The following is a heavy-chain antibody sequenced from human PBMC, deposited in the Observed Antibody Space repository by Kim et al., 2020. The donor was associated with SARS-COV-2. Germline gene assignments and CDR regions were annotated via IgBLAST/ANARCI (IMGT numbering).Heavy chain of an antibody. J-gene: IGHJ6*02. D-gene: IGHD5-18*01. V-gene: IGHV3-23*01. CDR2: ISGSGGST. Sequence: GGSLRLSCAASGFTFSSYAMSWVRQAPGKGLEWVSAISGSGGSTYYADSVKGRFTISRDNSKNTLYLQMNSLRAEDTAVYYCAKGGYSYGWYYYGMDVWGQGTTVTVSS. CDR1: GFTFSSYA. CDR3: AKGGYSYGWYYYGMDV.